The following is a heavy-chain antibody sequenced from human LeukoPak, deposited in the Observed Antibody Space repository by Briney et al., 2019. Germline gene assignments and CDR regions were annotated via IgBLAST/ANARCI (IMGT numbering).Heavy chain of an antibody. CDR2: IYSGGST. V-gene: IGHV3-53*04. Sequence: PGGSLRLSCAASGFTVSSNYMSWVRQAPGKGLEWVSVIYSGGSTYYADSVKGRFTISRHNSKNTLYLQMNSLRAEDTAVYYCAKDPGYCSSTSCHGYADGFDVWGQGTMVTVSS. D-gene: IGHD2-2*03. CDR1: GFTVSSNY. CDR3: AKDPGYCSSTSCHGYADGFDV. J-gene: IGHJ3*01.